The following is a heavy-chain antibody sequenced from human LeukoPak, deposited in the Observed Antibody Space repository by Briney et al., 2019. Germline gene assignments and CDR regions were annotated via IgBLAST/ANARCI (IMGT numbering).Heavy chain of an antibody. CDR3: ARVDTAILPYFDY. CDR1: GYSISSGYY. V-gene: IGHV4-38-2*01. Sequence: PSETLSLTCAVSGYSISSGYYWGWIRQPPGKGLEWIGSIYHSGSTFYNPSLKSRVTISADTSKNQFSLKLSSVTAADTAVYYCARVDTAILPYFDYWGQGTLVTVSS. J-gene: IGHJ4*02. D-gene: IGHD5-18*01. CDR2: IYHSGST.